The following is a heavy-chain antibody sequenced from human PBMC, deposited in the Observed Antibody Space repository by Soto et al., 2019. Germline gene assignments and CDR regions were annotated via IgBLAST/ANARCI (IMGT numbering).Heavy chain of an antibody. D-gene: IGHD3-22*01. CDR2: ISGSGGST. V-gene: IGHV3-23*01. CDR3: AKDATYYYDSSGYSNY. CDR1: GFTFSSYA. J-gene: IGHJ4*02. Sequence: GGSLRLSCAASGFTFSSYAMSWVRQAPGKGLEWVSAISGSGGSTYYADSVKGRFTFSRDNSKNTLYLQMNSLRAEDTAVYYCAKDATYYYDSSGYSNYWGQGTLVTVSS.